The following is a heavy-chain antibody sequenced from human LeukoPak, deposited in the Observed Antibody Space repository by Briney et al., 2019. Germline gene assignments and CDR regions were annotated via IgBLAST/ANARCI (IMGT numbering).Heavy chain of an antibody. Sequence: SETLSLTCTVSGGSVSSYYWSWIRQPPGKGLEWIGYIYYSGSTNYSPSLKSRVTISVDTSKNQFTLKLSSVTAADTAVYYCARAGFLEMATSHDASDIWGQGTMVTVSS. V-gene: IGHV4-59*02. CDR2: IYYSGST. J-gene: IGHJ3*02. CDR1: GGSVSSYY. D-gene: IGHD5-24*01. CDR3: ARAGFLEMATSHDASDI.